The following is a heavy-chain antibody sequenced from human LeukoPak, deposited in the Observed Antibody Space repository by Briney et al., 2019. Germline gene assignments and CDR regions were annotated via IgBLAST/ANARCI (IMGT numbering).Heavy chain of an antibody. CDR2: IIPIFGTA. V-gene: IGHV1-69*06. Sequence: SVKVSCKASGGTFSSYAISWVRQAPGQGLEWMGGIIPIFGTANYAQKFQGRVTITADKSTSTAYMELSSLRSEGTAVYYCARRGSGYGDNSFDYWGQGTLVTVSS. CDR3: ARRGSGYGDNSFDY. D-gene: IGHD4-17*01. CDR1: GGTFSSYA. J-gene: IGHJ4*02.